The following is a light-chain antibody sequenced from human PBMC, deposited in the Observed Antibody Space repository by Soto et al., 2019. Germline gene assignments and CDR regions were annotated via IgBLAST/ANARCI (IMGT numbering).Light chain of an antibody. CDR2: EVS. J-gene: IGLJ2*01. V-gene: IGLV2-18*01. CDR3: SLYTSSSTVV. Sequence: QSVLTQPPSVSGSPGQSVTISCTGTSSDVGSFNRVSWYQPPPGTAPKLMIYEVSNRPSGVPDRFSGSKSGNTASLTISWLQAEDEADYYCSLYTSSSTVVFGGGTKLTVL. CDR1: SSDVGSFNR.